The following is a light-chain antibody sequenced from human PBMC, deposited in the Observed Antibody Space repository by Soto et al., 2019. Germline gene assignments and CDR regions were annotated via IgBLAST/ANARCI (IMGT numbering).Light chain of an antibody. CDR2: GAS. CDR1: QSISGTY. CDR3: QQRHMWPIT. Sequence: DTVLTHSPGTLSLTSGERATPSCRASQSISGTYLAWYQQKPGQAPRLLIYGASSRATGIPDRFSGSGSGTDFTLTISRLETEDSAVYYCQQRHMWPITFGQGTRLEIK. V-gene: IGKV3D-20*02. J-gene: IGKJ5*01.